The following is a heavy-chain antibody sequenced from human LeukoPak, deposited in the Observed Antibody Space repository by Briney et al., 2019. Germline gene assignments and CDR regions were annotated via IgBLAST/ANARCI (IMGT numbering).Heavy chain of an antibody. D-gene: IGHD6-19*01. J-gene: IGHJ4*02. Sequence: GGSLRLSCGASGFTFGSYEMNWVRQAPGKGLEWVSYIGTIISTTYYADSVKGRFTVSRDDAKSSLYLQMSSLRAEDTAVYYCARNVYDLRGQWLVPGFDYWGQGTLVTVSS. CDR2: IGTIISTT. CDR3: ARNVYDLRGQWLVPGFDY. V-gene: IGHV3-48*03. CDR1: GFTFGSYE.